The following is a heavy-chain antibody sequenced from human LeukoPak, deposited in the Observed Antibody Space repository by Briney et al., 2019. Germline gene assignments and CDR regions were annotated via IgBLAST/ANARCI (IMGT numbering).Heavy chain of an antibody. CDR3: AKDMRFDWTPYYFDY. D-gene: IGHD3-9*01. V-gene: IGHV3-7*03. Sequence: SGGSLRLSCAASGFTFSSYWMNWARQAPGKGLEWVASINHNGNVNYYVDSVKGRFTISRDNAKNSLYLQMNSLRAEDTAVYYCAKDMRFDWTPYYFDYWGQGTLVTVSS. CDR2: INHNGNVN. J-gene: IGHJ4*02. CDR1: GFTFSSYW.